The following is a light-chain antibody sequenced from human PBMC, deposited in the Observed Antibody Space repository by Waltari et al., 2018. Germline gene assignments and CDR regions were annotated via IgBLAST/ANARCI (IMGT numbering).Light chain of an antibody. Sequence: EIVMTQSPATLSVSPGERVTLSCRASQSIRSTLAWHQQKPGQAPRLLIYDASTRATGIPARFSGSGSGTEFTLTISSLQSEDFAVYYCQQYNNWPLTFGGETKVEIK. CDR2: DAS. J-gene: IGKJ4*01. CDR1: QSIRST. V-gene: IGKV3-15*01. CDR3: QQYNNWPLT.